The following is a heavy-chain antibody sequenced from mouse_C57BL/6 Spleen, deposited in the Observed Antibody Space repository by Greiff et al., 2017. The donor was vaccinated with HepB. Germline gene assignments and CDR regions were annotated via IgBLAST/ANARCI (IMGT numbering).Heavy chain of an antibody. J-gene: IGHJ2*01. D-gene: IGHD2-4*01. Sequence: EVQVVESGGDLVKPGGSLKLSCAASGFTFSSYGMSWVRQTPDKRLEWVATISSGGSYTYYPDSVKGRFTISRDNAKNTLYLKMSSLKSEDTAMYYCARHDYDKGYYFDYWGQGTTLTVSS. CDR1: GFTFSSYG. CDR3: ARHDYDKGYYFDY. CDR2: ISSGGSYT. V-gene: IGHV5-6*01.